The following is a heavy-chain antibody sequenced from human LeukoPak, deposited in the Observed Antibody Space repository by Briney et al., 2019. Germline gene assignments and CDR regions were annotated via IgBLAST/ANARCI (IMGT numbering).Heavy chain of an antibody. Sequence: GGSLRLSCVVSGISLSNYAMTWVRQAPGKGLEWVSYISERGGSTTYADSVKGRFTISRDTSLNTLYLQMNNLRAEDTAVYFCAKRGVVIRGILVIGYHQEAYHYDFWGQGVLVTISS. V-gene: IGHV3-23*01. CDR2: ISERGGST. CDR1: GISLSNYA. J-gene: IGHJ4*02. D-gene: IGHD3-10*01. CDR3: AKRGVVIRGILVIGYHQEAYHYDF.